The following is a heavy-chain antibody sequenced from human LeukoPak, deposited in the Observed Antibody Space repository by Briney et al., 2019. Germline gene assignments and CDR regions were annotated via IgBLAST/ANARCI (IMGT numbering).Heavy chain of an antibody. CDR1: GGTFSSYA. Sequence: GSSVKVSCKASGGTFSSYAISWVRQAPGQGLEWMGRIIPIFGTANYAQKFQGRVTITTDESTSTAYMELSGLRSEDTAVYYCATTHYYYYYYMDVWGKGTTVTVSS. CDR2: IIPIFGTA. D-gene: IGHD2-15*01. CDR3: ATTHYYYYYYMDV. J-gene: IGHJ6*03. V-gene: IGHV1-69*05.